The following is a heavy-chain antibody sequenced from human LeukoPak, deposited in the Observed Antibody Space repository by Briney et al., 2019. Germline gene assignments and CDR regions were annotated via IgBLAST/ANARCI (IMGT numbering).Heavy chain of an antibody. Sequence: PGGSLRLSCAASGFTFSSYWMHWVRQAPGKGLVWVSRINSDGSSTSYADSEKGRFTISRDNAKNTLYLHMNSLRAEDTAVYYCARVPSYYRDFDYWGQGTLVTVSS. CDR2: INSDGSST. CDR1: GFTFSSYW. J-gene: IGHJ4*02. CDR3: ARVPSYYRDFDY. D-gene: IGHD1-14*01. V-gene: IGHV3-74*01.